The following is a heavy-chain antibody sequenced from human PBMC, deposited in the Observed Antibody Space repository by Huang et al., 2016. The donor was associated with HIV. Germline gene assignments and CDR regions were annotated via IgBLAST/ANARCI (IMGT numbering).Heavy chain of an antibody. J-gene: IGHJ3*01. CDR2: IRYDGNND. D-gene: IGHD6-13*01. CDR3: VKERGSSRARSSFDF. Sequence: QVRLVESGGGVVQPGASLTLSCSASGFPFSASGMDWVRQAPGTGLEWVSLIRYDGNNDYLIGSVKGRFTISRDNANNTLYLRMNSLRPEDTAVYYCVKERGSSRARSSFDFWGQGTSVIVSS. CDR1: GFPFSASG. V-gene: IGHV3-30*02.